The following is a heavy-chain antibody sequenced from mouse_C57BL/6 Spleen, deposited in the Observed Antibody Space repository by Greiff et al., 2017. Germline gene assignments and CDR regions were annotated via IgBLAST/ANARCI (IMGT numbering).Heavy chain of an antibody. V-gene: IGHV1-54*01. D-gene: IGHD3-2*02. CDR1: GYAFTNYL. J-gene: IGHJ2*02. CDR2: INPGSGGT. CDR3: AREGRLRLRNYFDY. Sequence: QVQLQQSGAELVRPGTSVKVSCKASGYAFTNYLIEWVKQRPGQGLEWIGVINPGSGGTNYNEKFKGKATLTADKSSSTAYMQLSSLTSEDSAVSSLAREGRLRLRNYFDYWGQGTSLTVSS.